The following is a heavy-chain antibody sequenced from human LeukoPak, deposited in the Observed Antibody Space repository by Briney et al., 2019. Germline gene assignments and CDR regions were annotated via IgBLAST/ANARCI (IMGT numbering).Heavy chain of an antibody. CDR3: AKERGNGVRGAFDI. CDR2: ISGSGGST. J-gene: IGHJ3*02. V-gene: IGHV3-23*01. CDR1: GFTFSSYA. Sequence: PGGSLRLSCAASGFTFSSYAMNWVRQPPGKWLEWVSVISGSGGSTYYADSVKGRFTMSRDNSKNTLYLQMNSLRAEDTAVYYCAKERGNGVRGAFDIWGQGTMVTVSS. D-gene: IGHD4-17*01.